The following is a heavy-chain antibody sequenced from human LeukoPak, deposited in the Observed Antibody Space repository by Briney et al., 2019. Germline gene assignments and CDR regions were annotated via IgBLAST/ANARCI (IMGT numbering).Heavy chain of an antibody. D-gene: IGHD2-2*01. V-gene: IGHV4-39*07. CDR2: IYYSGST. Sequence: PSETLSLTCTVSGGSISSSSYYWGWIRQPPGKGLEWIGSIYYSGSTYYNPSLKSRVTISVDTSKNQFSLKLSSVTAADTAVYYCARVSLKYQLFDYWGQGTLVTVSS. CDR3: ARVSLKYQLFDY. CDR1: GGSISSSSYY. J-gene: IGHJ4*02.